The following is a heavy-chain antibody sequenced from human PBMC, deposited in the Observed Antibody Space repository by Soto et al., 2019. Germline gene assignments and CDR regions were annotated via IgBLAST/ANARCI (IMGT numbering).Heavy chain of an antibody. CDR3: ASHPQGYCGGDCYFRYVQL. Sequence: ASVKVSCKASGYTFTSYAMHWVRQAPGQRLDWMGWINAGNGNTKYSQEFQGRVTVSVDTSKNQFSLRLSSVTAADAALYYCASHPQGYCGGDCYFRYVQLWGQGTLVTVSS. J-gene: IGHJ1*01. V-gene: IGHV1-3*01. CDR1: GYTFTSYA. D-gene: IGHD2-21*02. CDR2: INAGNGNT.